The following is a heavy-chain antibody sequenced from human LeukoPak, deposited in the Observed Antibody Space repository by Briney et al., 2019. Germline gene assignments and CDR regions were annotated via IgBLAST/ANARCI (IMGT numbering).Heavy chain of an antibody. CDR1: GDSISRYC. J-gene: IGHJ5*02. D-gene: IGHD3-10*02. CDR2: TYTSGST. Sequence: KPSETLSLTCTVSGDSISRYCWSWVRQPPGKGLEWIGYTYTSGSTDYNPSFKSRVTMSVDTSKNQLSMDLRFLTAADTAVYYCATSYDVKTAPYDLRGQGTLVTVSS. CDR3: ATSYDVKTAPYDL. V-gene: IGHV4-4*09.